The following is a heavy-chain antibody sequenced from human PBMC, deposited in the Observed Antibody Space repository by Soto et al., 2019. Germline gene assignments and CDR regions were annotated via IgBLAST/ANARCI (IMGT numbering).Heavy chain of an antibody. CDR3: ARYCRSTTCYTVSGMDV. CDR2: IGTAGDA. V-gene: IGHV3-13*01. J-gene: IGHJ6*02. Sequence: GGSLRLSCASSVFSFIGYDMHWVRQPTGKGLEWVSGIGTAGDAYYLGSVKGRFTISRENAKNSVYLQLNRLRAGDTAVYYCARYCRSTTCYTVSGMDVWGQGTTVTVSS. D-gene: IGHD2-2*02. CDR1: VFSFIGYD.